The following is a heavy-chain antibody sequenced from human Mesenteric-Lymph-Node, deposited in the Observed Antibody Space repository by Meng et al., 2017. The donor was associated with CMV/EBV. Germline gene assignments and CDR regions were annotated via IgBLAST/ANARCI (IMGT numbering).Heavy chain of an antibody. CDR2: IKQDGSEK. J-gene: IGHJ6*02. V-gene: IGHV3-7*01. CDR1: GFTFSSYW. Sequence: GGSLRLSCAASGFTFSSYWMSWVRQAPGKGLEWVANIKQDGSEKYYVDSVKGRFTISRDNAKNSLYLQMNSLRAEDTAVYYCARRGAALEPFYYYYGRDVWGQGTTVTVSS. CDR3: ARRGAALEPFYYYYGRDV. D-gene: IGHD5-18*01.